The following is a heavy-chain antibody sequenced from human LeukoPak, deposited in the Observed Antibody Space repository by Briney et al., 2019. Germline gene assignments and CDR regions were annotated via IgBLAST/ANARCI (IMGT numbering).Heavy chain of an antibody. Sequence: PSETLSLTCTVSGGSISSYYWSWIRQPPGKGLEWIGYIYYSGSTNYNPSLKSRVTISVDTSKNQFSLKLSSVTAADTAVYYCARVPAWTGKPPEIDYWGQGTLVTVSS. CDR1: GGSISSYY. CDR2: IYYSGST. V-gene: IGHV4-59*01. D-gene: IGHD1-14*01. CDR3: ARVPAWTGKPPEIDY. J-gene: IGHJ4*02.